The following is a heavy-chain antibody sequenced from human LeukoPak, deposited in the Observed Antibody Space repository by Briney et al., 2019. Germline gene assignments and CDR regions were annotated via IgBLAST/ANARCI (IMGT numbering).Heavy chain of an antibody. CDR1: GFTFSNYW. CDR3: VRDWPGDSYGADP. Sequence: GGSLRLSCAASGFTFSNYWMHWVRQAPGKGLVWVSRINTDGSSTNYADSVKGRFTISRDNAKNTVYLQMNSLRAEDTAVYYCVRDWPGDSYGADPWGQGTLVTVSS. CDR2: INTDGSST. D-gene: IGHD5-18*01. J-gene: IGHJ5*02. V-gene: IGHV3-74*01.